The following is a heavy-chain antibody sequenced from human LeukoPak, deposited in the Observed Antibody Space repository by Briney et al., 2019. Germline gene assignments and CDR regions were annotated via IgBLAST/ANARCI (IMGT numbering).Heavy chain of an antibody. CDR2: YSDGNT. CDR1: GFTVTTND. CDR3: ARGVEPLAANTLAY. Sequence: GGSLRLSCAASGFTVTTNDMTWVRQAPGKGLEWVSVYSDGNTKYADSVQGRFTISRDNSKNTLYLEMNSLSPDDTAVYYCARGVEPLAANTLAYWGQGTLVTVSS. D-gene: IGHD1-14*01. V-gene: IGHV3-53*01. J-gene: IGHJ4*02.